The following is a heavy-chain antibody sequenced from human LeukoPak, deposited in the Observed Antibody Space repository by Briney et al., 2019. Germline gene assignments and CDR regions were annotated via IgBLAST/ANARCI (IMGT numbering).Heavy chain of an antibody. Sequence: GGSLRLSCAATGFTFSSYARHWVRQAPGKGLEWVALISYDGSNKHYADSVKGRFTTSRGNSKNTLYPEMNSLRAEDTAVYYCARDKGRGRPTPGDYYGMDAWGQGTTVTVSS. V-gene: IGHV3-30-3*01. J-gene: IGHJ6*02. CDR3: ARDKGRGRPTPGDYYGMDA. CDR1: GFTFSSYA. CDR2: ISYDGSNK. D-gene: IGHD4-17*01.